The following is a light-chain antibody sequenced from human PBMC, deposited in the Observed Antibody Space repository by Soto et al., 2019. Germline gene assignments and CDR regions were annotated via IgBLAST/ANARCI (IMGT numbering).Light chain of an antibody. J-gene: IGLJ2*01. CDR2: EVT. V-gene: IGLV2-8*01. CDR1: SNDVGGYAY. Sequence: QSALTQPPSASGSPGQSVTISCTGTSNDVGGYAYVSWYQQHPGKAPKLIIYEVTKRPSGVSDRFSGSKSGDTASLTVFGLQPEDEADYYCSSFVGGNTFQLIFGGGTQLTVL. CDR3: SSFVGGNTFQLI.